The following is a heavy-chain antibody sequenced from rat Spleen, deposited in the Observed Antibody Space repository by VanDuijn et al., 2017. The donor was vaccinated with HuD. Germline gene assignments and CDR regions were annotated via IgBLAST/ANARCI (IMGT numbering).Heavy chain of an antibody. Sequence: EVQLVESGGGLVQPGGSLKFSCAASGITFSNYGMHWIRQAPTKGLEWVASISPSGGSTYYRDSVRGRFTISRENAKSILYLQMDSLRSEDTATYYCARPGDINYPECFDYWGQGVLVTVSS. J-gene: IGHJ2*01. V-gene: IGHV5-19*01. CDR2: ISPSGGST. CDR1: GITFSNYG. D-gene: IGHD1-4*01. CDR3: ARPGDINYPECFDY.